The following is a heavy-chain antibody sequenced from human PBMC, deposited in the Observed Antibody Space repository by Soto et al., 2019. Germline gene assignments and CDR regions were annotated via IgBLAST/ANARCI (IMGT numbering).Heavy chain of an antibody. CDR2: IYHSGST. CDR3: ARTGVTIFGVVTLYYGMDV. V-gene: IGHV4-4*02. CDR1: GGSISSSNW. Sequence: SETLSLTCAVSGGSISSSNWWSWVRQPPGKGLEWIGEIYHSGSTNYNPSLKSRVTISVDKSKNQFSLKLSSVTAADTAVYYCARTGVTIFGVVTLYYGMDVWGQGTTVTVSS. D-gene: IGHD3-3*01. J-gene: IGHJ6*02.